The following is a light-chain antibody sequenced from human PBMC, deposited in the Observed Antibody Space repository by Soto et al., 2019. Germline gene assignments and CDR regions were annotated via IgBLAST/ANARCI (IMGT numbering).Light chain of an antibody. CDR2: GAS. J-gene: IGKJ1*01. V-gene: IGKV3-15*01. Sequence: EIVMTQSPATLSLSPGERATLSCRASQSVSSNLAWYQQKPSQVPRLLIYGASNKATGIPARFSGRGYVTEFSLTISSLQSEDFAVYYCQQYNNWPKTFGQGTKV. CDR1: QSVSSN. CDR3: QQYNNWPKT.